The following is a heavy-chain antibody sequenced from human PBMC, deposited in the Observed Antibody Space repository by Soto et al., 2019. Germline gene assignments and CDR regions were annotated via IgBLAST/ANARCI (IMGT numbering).Heavy chain of an antibody. CDR3: ASLYTSPGYYYYGMGV. D-gene: IGHD3-10*01. V-gene: IGHV3-21*01. Sequence: GGSLRLSCAASGFTFSSYSMNWVRQAPGKGLEWVSSISSSSSYIYYADSVKGRFTISRDNAKNSLYLQMNSLRAEDTAVYYCASLYTSPGYYYYGMGVWGQGTTVTVSS. J-gene: IGHJ6*02. CDR1: GFTFSSYS. CDR2: ISSSSSYI.